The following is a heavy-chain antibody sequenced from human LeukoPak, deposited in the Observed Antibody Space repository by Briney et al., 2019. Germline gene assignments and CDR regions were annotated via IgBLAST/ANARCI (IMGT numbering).Heavy chain of an antibody. CDR3: ARRFDY. V-gene: IGHV1-69*04. J-gene: IGHJ4*02. CDR1: GGTFSSYA. CDR2: IIPILGKA. Sequence: SVKDTCKASGGTFSSYAISWLRPAPGQGLEWMGRIIPILGKANYAQKFQGRVTITADKSTSTAYMELSSLRSEDTAVYYCARRFDYWGQGTLVTVSS.